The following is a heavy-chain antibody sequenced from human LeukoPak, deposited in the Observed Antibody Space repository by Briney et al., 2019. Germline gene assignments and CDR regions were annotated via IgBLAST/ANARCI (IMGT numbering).Heavy chain of an antibody. CDR2: IYHSGST. CDR3: ARRYDSSGYYLGY. V-gene: IGHV4-4*02. J-gene: IGHJ4*02. CDR1: GGSISGSNW. Sequence: SGTLSLTCAVSGGSISGSNWWSWVRQPPGKGLEWIGEIYHSGSTNYNPSLKSRVTISVDKSKNQFSLKLSSVTAADTAVYYCARRYDSSGYYLGYWGQGTLVTVSS. D-gene: IGHD3-22*01.